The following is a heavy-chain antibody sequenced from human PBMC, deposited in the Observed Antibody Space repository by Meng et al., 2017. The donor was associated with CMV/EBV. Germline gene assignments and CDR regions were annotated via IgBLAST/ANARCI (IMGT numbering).Heavy chain of an antibody. CDR2: ISSSGSTI. Sequence: SGFTFSDYSMGWIRQAPGKGLEWVSYISSSGSTIYYADSVKGRFTISRDNAKNSLYLQMNSLRAEDTAVYYCARWGAIVVVPAASDYWGQGTLVTVSS. D-gene: IGHD2-2*01. CDR3: ARWGAIVVVPAASDY. CDR1: GFTFSDYS. J-gene: IGHJ4*02. V-gene: IGHV3-11*04.